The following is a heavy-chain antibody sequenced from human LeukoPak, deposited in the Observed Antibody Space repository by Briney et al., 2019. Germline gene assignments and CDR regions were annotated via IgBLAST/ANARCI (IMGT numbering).Heavy chain of an antibody. CDR2: ISSSGSTI. J-gene: IGHJ4*02. Sequence: GGSLRLSCAASGFTFSSYEMNWVRQAPGKGLEWVSYISSSGSTIYYADSVKGRFTISRGNAKNSLYLQMNSLRAEDTAVYYCARGFYSPFDYWGQGTLVTVSS. V-gene: IGHV3-48*03. CDR1: GFTFSSYE. CDR3: ARGFYSPFDY. D-gene: IGHD4-11*01.